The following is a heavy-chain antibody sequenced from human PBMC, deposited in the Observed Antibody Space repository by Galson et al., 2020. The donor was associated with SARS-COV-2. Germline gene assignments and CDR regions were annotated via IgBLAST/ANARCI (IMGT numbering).Heavy chain of an antibody. CDR3: AREDRYFDSYYMDV. Sequence: GGSLRLSCAASGFIVSSNYMTWVRQAPGKGLEWVSVIYSGGSTYYADSVKGRFTISRDNSKNILYLQMNSLRAEDTAVYYCAREDRYFDSYYMDVWGKGTTVTVSS. CDR2: IYSGGST. J-gene: IGHJ6*03. D-gene: IGHD3-9*01. CDR1: GFIVSSNY. V-gene: IGHV3-53*01.